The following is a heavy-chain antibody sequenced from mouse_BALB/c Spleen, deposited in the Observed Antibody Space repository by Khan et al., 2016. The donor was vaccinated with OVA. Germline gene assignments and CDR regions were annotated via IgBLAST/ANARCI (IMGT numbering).Heavy chain of an antibody. CDR3: ARGAYYRYEGVDY. J-gene: IGHJ4*01. D-gene: IGHD2-14*01. V-gene: IGHV1-9*01. Sequence: QVQLKEPGAELMKPGASVKISCKATGYTFSSYWLEWVKQRPGHGLEWIGEILPGSGSTNYNEKFTGKATFTADTSSNTAYIQLSSLTSEDSAVYYCARGAYYRYEGVDYWGQGTSVTVSS. CDR1: GYTFSSYW. CDR2: ILPGSGST.